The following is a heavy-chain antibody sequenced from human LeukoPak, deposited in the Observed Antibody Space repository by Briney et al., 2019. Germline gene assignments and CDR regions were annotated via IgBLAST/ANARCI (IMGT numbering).Heavy chain of an antibody. CDR3: VSRPGYSYAFDQ. Sequence: SSGNSVYYADSVRGRFTISRDNANNSMFLQMYSLSDEDTALYYCVSRPGYSYAFDQWDQGTLVTVSS. J-gene: IGHJ4*02. D-gene: IGHD5-18*01. CDR2: SSGNSV. V-gene: IGHV3-11*01.